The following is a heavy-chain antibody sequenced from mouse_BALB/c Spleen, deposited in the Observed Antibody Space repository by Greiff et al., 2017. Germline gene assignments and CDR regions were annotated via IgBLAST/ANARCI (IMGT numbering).Heavy chain of an antibody. J-gene: IGHJ1*01. CDR1: GYTFTDYN. CDR2: IYPYNGGT. D-gene: IGHD1-1*01. CDR3: TSYGGNYWYFDV. V-gene: IGHV1S29*02. Sequence: VQLQQSGPELVKPGASVKISCKASGYTFTDYNMHWVKQSHGKSLEWIGYIYPYNGGTGYNQKFKSKATLTVDNSSSTAYMQLSSLTSEDSAVYYCTSYGGNYWYFDVWGAGTTVTVSS.